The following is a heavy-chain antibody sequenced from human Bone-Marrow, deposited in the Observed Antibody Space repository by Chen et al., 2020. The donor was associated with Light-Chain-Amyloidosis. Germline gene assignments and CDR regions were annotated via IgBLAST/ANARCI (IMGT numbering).Heavy chain of an antibody. V-gene: IGHV1-69*01. CDR3: ATGIRDRVAFYES. CDR2: IIPIFTTT. CDR1: GATFSSHA. Sequence: QVQLLQSGAEVKRPGSSVRVSCKASGATFSSHAIHWVRQAPGRGLAWVGGIIPIFTTTHYAQKFQGRVTLTADDSTNTAYMELTTLTSADTSIYYCATGIRDRVAFYESWGQGTLVTVSS. J-gene: IGHJ5*02. D-gene: IGHD3-22*01.